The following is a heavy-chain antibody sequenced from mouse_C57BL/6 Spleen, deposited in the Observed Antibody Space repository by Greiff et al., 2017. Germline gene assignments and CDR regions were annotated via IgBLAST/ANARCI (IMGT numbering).Heavy chain of an antibody. CDR3: ASQDGSSYFDY. V-gene: IGHV5-9*01. D-gene: IGHD1-1*01. Sequence: EVKVVESGGGLVKPGGSLKLSCAASGFTFSSYTMSWVRQTPEKRLEWVATISGGGGNTYYPDSVKGRFTISRDNAKNTLYLQMSSLRSEDTALYYCASQDGSSYFDYWGQGTTLTVSS. CDR2: ISGGGGNT. CDR1: GFTFSSYT. J-gene: IGHJ2*01.